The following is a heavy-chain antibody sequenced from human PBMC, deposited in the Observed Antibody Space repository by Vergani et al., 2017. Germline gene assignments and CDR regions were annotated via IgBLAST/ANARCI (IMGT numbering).Heavy chain of an antibody. CDR3: TRDWLSLYYYDSSGFVY. V-gene: IGHV3-64*04. Sequence: VQLVESGGGLVQPGGSLRLSCSASGFTFSSYAMHWVRQAPGKGLEYVSAISSNGGSTYYADSVKGRFTISRDDSKSIAYLQMNSLKTEDTAVYYCTRDWLSLYYYDSSGFVYWGQGTLVTVSS. J-gene: IGHJ4*02. CDR1: GFTFSSYA. D-gene: IGHD3-22*01. CDR2: ISSNGGST.